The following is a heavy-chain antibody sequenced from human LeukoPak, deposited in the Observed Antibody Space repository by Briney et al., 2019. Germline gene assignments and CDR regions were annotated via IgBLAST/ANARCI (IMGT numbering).Heavy chain of an antibody. D-gene: IGHD3-22*01. CDR1: GESISGFY. CDR3: ARRKRRITMIVVNRGGAFDI. Sequence: SETLSLTCTVSGESISGFYWTWIRQPPGKGLEWIGEINHSGSTNYNPSLKSRVTISVDTSKNQFSLKLSSVTAADTAVYYCARRKRRITMIVVNRGGAFDIWGQGTMVTVSS. J-gene: IGHJ3*02. V-gene: IGHV4-34*01. CDR2: INHSGST.